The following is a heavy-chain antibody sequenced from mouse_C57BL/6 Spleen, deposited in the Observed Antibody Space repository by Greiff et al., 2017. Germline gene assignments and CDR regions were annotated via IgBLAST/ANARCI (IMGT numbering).Heavy chain of an antibody. Sequence: QVQLQQPGAELVKPGASVKLSCQASGYTFTSYWMHWVKQRPGQGLEWIGMIHPNSGSTNYNEKFKSKATLTVDKSSSTAYMQLSSLTSEDSAVYYCARRETGYYFDYWGQGTTLTVSS. D-gene: IGHD4-1*01. V-gene: IGHV1-64*01. J-gene: IGHJ2*01. CDR1: GYTFTSYW. CDR2: IHPNSGST. CDR3: ARRETGYYFDY.